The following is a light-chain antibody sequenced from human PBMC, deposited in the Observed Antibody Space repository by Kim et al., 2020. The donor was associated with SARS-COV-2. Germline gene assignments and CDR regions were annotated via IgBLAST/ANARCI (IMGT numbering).Light chain of an antibody. Sequence: QAGLTQPPSVSKGLRQTATLTCSGNSNNVGNQGAAWLQQHRGHPPRLLSYRNNNRPSGISERFSASRSGNTASLTITGLQPEDETDYYCSAWDNSLSAWVFGGGTKVTVL. CDR1: SNNVGNQG. V-gene: IGLV10-54*04. CDR2: RNN. J-gene: IGLJ3*02. CDR3: SAWDNSLSAWV.